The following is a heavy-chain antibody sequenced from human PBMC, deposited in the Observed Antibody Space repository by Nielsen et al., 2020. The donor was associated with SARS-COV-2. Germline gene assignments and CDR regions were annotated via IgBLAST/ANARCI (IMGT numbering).Heavy chain of an antibody. Sequence: SLKISCAASGFTFDDYAMHWVRQAPGKGLEWVSGISWNSGSIGYADSVKGRFTISRDNAKNSLYLQMNSLRAEDTAVYYCARTHSGSYRGWFDPWGQGTLVTVSS. V-gene: IGHV3-9*01. D-gene: IGHD1-26*01. CDR1: GFTFDDYA. CDR2: ISWNSGSI. J-gene: IGHJ5*02. CDR3: ARTHSGSYRGWFDP.